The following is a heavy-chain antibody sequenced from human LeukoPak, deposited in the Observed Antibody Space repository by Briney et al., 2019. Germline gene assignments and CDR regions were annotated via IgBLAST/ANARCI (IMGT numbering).Heavy chain of an antibody. CDR3: ARVGGSSWYGAFDI. CDR2: IKHNGSEK. D-gene: IGHD6-13*01. V-gene: IGHV3-7*01. J-gene: IGHJ3*02. CDR1: GFTFSSYW. Sequence: PGGSLRLSCAASGFTFSSYWMSWVRQAPGTGLEWVGNIKHNGSEKYYVDSVKGRVTISRDNAKNSLYLQMNSLRAEDTAVYYCARVGGSSWYGAFDIWGQGTMVTVSS.